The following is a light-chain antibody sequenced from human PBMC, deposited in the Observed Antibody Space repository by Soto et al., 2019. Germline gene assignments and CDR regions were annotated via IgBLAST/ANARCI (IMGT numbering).Light chain of an antibody. CDR1: QVIRNN. V-gene: IGKV1-17*01. J-gene: IGKJ2*01. CDR2: AAS. Sequence: DIQMTQSPSSLSASVGDGVTIICRASQVIRNNLGWFQQKPGKAPRRLIYAASSLESGVPSRFSGSGSGTEFTLTISSLQPEDFASYYCLQHNSFPYTFGQGTKLETK. CDR3: LQHNSFPYT.